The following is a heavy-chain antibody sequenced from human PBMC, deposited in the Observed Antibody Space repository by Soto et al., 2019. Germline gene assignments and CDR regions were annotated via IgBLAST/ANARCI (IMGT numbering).Heavy chain of an antibody. CDR3: ANARQRLHYYDSSGYPQLDY. D-gene: IGHD3-22*01. V-gene: IGHV3-30*18. Sequence: PGGSLRLSCAASGFTFSSYGMHWVRQAPGKGLEWVAVISYDGSNKYYADSVKGRFTISRDNSKNTLYLQMNSLRAEDTAVYYCANARQRLHYYDSSGYPQLDYWGQGTLVTVSS. CDR1: GFTFSSYG. CDR2: ISYDGSNK. J-gene: IGHJ4*02.